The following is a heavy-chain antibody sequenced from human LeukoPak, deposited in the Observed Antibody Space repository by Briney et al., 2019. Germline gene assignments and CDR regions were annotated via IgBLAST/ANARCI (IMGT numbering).Heavy chain of an antibody. J-gene: IGHJ5*02. V-gene: IGHV3-30*18. Sequence: GGSLRLSCAASGFTFSSYGMHWVRQAPGEGLEWVAVISYDGSNKYYADSVKGRFTISRDNSKNTLYLQMNSLRAEDTAVYYCAKHRAAMVRGVTMNWFDPWGQGTLVTVSS. CDR2: ISYDGSNK. D-gene: IGHD3-10*01. CDR1: GFTFSSYG. CDR3: AKHRAAMVRGVTMNWFDP.